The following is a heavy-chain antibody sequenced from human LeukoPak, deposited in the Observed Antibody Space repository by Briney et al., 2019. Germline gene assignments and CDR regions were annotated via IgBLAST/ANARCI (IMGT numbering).Heavy chain of an antibody. Sequence: PGGSLRPSCAASGFTFSNAWMSWVRQAPGKGLEWVGRIKSKTDGGTTDYAAPVKGRFTISRDDSKNTLYLQMNSLKTEDTAVYYCTTFRSYGGSDAFDIWGQGTMVTVSS. V-gene: IGHV3-15*01. CDR3: TTFRSYGGSDAFDI. D-gene: IGHD5-18*01. J-gene: IGHJ3*02. CDR2: IKSKTDGGTT. CDR1: GFTFSNAW.